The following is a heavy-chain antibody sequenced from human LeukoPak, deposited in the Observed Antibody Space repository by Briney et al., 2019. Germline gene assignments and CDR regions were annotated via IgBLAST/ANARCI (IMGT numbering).Heavy chain of an antibody. CDR3: ARSRDGYNYLDY. V-gene: IGHV1-69*05. CDR1: GGTFSSYA. J-gene: IGHJ4*02. CDR2: IIPIFGTA. Sequence: SVKLSCTASGGTFSSYAISWVRQAPGQGLEWMGGIIPIFGTANYAQKFQGRVTITTDESTSTAYMELSSLRSEDTAVYYCARSRDGYNYLDYWGQGTLVTVSS. D-gene: IGHD5-24*01.